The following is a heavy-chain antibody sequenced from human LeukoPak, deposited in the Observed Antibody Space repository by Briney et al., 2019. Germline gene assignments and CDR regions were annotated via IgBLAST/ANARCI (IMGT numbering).Heavy chain of an antibody. CDR3: ARSNSVLLWFGERDYYYMDV. CDR2: IHYSGST. J-gene: IGHJ6*03. CDR1: GDSISSSSYY. V-gene: IGHV4-39*01. D-gene: IGHD3-10*01. Sequence: SETLSLTCTVSGDSISSSSYYWGWIRQPPGTGLEWIGSIHYSGSTYYNPSLKSRVTISVDTSKNQFSLKLSSVTAADTAVYYCARSNSVLLWFGERDYYYMDVWGKGTTVTVSS.